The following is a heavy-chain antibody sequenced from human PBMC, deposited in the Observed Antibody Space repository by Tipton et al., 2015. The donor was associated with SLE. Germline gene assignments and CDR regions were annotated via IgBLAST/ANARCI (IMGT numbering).Heavy chain of an antibody. CDR3: ARDPEEQQLFAFDI. Sequence: VQLVQSGGGLVQPGGSLRLSCVASGFTVSSDYISWVRQAPGKGLEWVSVIFSDDSTFYADSVKGRFTISRDNSNNTLYLEMNSLRLEDTAVYYCARDPEEQQLFAFDIWGQGTMVTVSS. V-gene: IGHV3-66*02. D-gene: IGHD6-13*01. CDR2: IFSDDST. CDR1: GFTVSSDY. J-gene: IGHJ3*02.